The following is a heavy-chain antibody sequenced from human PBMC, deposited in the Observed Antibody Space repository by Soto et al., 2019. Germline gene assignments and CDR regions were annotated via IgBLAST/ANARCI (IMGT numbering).Heavy chain of an antibody. CDR3: ARDYYGSGAPDHYGMDV. V-gene: IGHV1-18*01. CDR1: GYTFTNYG. CDR2: ISTYTGNT. D-gene: IGHD3-10*01. J-gene: IGHJ6*01. Sequence: QVQLVQSGAEVKKPGASVKVSCKASGYTFTNYGISWVRQAPGQGLEWMGWISTYTGNTDYAQKLQGRLTMTTDTSTTTAYMELRRLRSDDKAIYYCARDYYGSGAPDHYGMDVW.